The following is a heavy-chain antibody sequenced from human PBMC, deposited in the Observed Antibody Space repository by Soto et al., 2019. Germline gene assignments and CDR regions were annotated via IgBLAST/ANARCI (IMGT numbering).Heavy chain of an antibody. Sequence: QVQLVQSGAEVKKPGASVKVSCKASGYTFTSYGISWVRQAPGQGLEWMGWISAYNGNTKYAQKLQGRVTMTTDTSTSTATIYVRSRKTDDTAVSYSARALAVGLVDYWGQGTLVSVSS. CDR2: ISAYNGNT. J-gene: IGHJ4*02. V-gene: IGHV1-18*01. CDR3: ARALAVGLVDY. D-gene: IGHD6-19*01. CDR1: GYTFTSYG.